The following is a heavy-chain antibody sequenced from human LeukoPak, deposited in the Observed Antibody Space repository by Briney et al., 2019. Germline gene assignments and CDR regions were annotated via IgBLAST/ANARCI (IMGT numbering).Heavy chain of an antibody. J-gene: IGHJ4*02. CDR3: TTRILAAAGTGYDY. Sequence: PGGSLRLSCSASGFTLSDYYMEWVRQAPGKGLEWVGHIKSKTDGGTTDYAAPVKGRFTISRDDSKNTLYLQMNSLKTEDTAVYYCTTRILAAAGTGYDYWGQGTLVTVSS. CDR2: IKSKTDGGTT. V-gene: IGHV3-15*01. D-gene: IGHD6-13*01. CDR1: GFTLSDYY.